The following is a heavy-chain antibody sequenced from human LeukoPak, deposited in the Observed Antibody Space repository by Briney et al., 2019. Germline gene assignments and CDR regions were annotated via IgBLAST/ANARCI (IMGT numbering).Heavy chain of an antibody. CDR1: GGSISSYY. J-gene: IGHJ4*02. CDR2: IYYSGST. D-gene: IGHD3-22*01. V-gene: IGHV4-59*01. CDR3: ARARGQNRVSYYYDSSGYYNFDY. Sequence: PSETLSLTCTVSGGSISSYYWSWIRQPPGKGLEWIGYIYYSGSTNYNPSLKSRVTISVDTSKNQFSLKLSSVTAADTDVYYCARARGQNRVSYYYDSSGYYNFDYWGQGTLVTVSS.